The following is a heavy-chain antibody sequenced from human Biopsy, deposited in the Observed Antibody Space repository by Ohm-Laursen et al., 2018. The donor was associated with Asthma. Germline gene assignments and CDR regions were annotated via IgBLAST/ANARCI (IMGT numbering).Heavy chain of an antibody. CDR3: ARLFDGTFFVDY. Sequence: KVSCKASGYTFSDPWIGWVRQMPGKGLEWMGIIFAANSETKYSPSFQGRVTISADMSISTAFLQWSSLKASDTAIYYCARLFDGTFFVDYWGQGTLVTVSS. D-gene: IGHD1-7*01. V-gene: IGHV5-51*01. CDR2: IFAANSET. CDR1: GYTFSDPW. J-gene: IGHJ4*02.